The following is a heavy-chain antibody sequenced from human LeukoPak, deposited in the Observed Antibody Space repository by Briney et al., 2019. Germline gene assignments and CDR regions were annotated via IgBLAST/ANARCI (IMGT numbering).Heavy chain of an antibody. CDR3: AKDYDSSPYYFDY. Sequence: GGSLSLSCAASGFAFSSYGMHWVRQAPGKGLEWVAFIRYDGSNKYYADSVKGRFTISRDNSKNTLYLQMNSLRAEDTAVYYCAKDYDSSPYYFDYWGQGTLVTVSS. V-gene: IGHV3-30*02. CDR1: GFAFSSYG. J-gene: IGHJ4*02. CDR2: IRYDGSNK. D-gene: IGHD3-22*01.